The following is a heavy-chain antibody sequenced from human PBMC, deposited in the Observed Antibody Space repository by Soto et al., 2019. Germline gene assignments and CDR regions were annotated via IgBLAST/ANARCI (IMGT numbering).Heavy chain of an antibody. CDR1: GFTFSSYG. D-gene: IGHD1-26*01. Sequence: PGGSLRLSCAASGFTFSSYGMHWVRQAPGKGLEWVAVISYDGSNKYYADSVKGRFTISRDNSKNTLYLQMNSLRAEDTAVYYCAKDDSVQWVYNWFDPWGQGTLVTVSS. J-gene: IGHJ5*02. V-gene: IGHV3-30*18. CDR2: ISYDGSNK. CDR3: AKDDSVQWVYNWFDP.